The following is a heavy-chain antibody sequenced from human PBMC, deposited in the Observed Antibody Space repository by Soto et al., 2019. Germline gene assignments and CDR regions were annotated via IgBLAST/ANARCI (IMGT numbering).Heavy chain of an antibody. CDR3: ACNWGNSLRNWLAP. CDR2: IIPVLATT. Sequence: QVQLVQSGPEVRKPGSSVKVSCKASAGTFPHFGLSWVRQAPGQGLEWMGGIIPVLATTTYAQKFKGRVSISADESTNTAYIELGSLNSEDTAVYYCACNWGNSLRNWLAPWGQGTLVTVSS. J-gene: IGHJ5*02. D-gene: IGHD7-27*01. CDR1: AGTFPHFG. V-gene: IGHV1-69*01.